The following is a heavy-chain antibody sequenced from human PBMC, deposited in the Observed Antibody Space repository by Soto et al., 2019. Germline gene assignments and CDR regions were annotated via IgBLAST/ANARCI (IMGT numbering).Heavy chain of an antibody. D-gene: IGHD5-18*01. CDR2: ISYDGSNK. J-gene: IGHJ6*02. CDR1: GFTFSSYG. CDR3: AKDKVGYSYGYGSIYYYFGMDV. V-gene: IGHV3-30*18. Sequence: QVQLVESGGGVVQPGRSLRLSCAASGFTFSSYGMHWVRQAPGKGLEWVAVISYDGSNKYYADYGKGRFTISRDNSKNTLYLQMNSLRGEDTAVYYCAKDKVGYSYGYGSIYYYFGMDVWGQGTTVTVSS.